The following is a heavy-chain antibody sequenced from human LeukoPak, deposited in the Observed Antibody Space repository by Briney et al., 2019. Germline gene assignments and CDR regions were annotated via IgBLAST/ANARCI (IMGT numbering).Heavy chain of an antibody. V-gene: IGHV3-21*01. CDR2: ISSSSSYI. CDR3: ARGYCSGGSCLDY. Sequence: GGSLRLSCAASGFTFSSYSMNWLRQAPGKGLEWVSSISSSSSYIYYADSVKGRFTISRDNAKNSLYLQMNSLRAEDTAVYYCARGYCSGGSCLDYWGQGTLSPSPQ. CDR1: GFTFSSYS. D-gene: IGHD2-15*01. J-gene: IGHJ4*02.